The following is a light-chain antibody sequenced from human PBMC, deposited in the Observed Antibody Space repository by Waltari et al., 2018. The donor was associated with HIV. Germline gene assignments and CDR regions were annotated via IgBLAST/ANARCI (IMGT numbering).Light chain of an antibody. V-gene: IGLV2-14*01. CDR3: GSYTSSSSPV. CDR1: SLDIYGSNF. CDR2: EVS. J-gene: IGLJ3*02. Sequence: QSALTQPASVSGSPGQSITISCTGTSLDIYGSNFVSWFPHNPGKAPKVIIYEVSNRPSGVSIRFSGSRSGNTASLTISGLQPEDEAEYFCGSYTSSSSPVFGGGTKLTVL.